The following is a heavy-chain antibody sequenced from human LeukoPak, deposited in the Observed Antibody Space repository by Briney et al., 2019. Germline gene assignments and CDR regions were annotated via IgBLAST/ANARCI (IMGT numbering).Heavy chain of an antibody. CDR1: GGTFSSYA. Sequence: ASVKVSCTASGGTFSSYAISWVRQAPGQGLEWMGGIIPIFGTANYAQKFQGRVTITADESTSTAYMELSSLRSEDTAVYYCAREGTLGYCSSTSCPVNYYYYGMDVWGQGTTVTVSS. CDR3: AREGTLGYCSSTSCPVNYYYYGMDV. CDR2: IIPIFGTA. J-gene: IGHJ6*02. D-gene: IGHD2-2*01. V-gene: IGHV1-69*13.